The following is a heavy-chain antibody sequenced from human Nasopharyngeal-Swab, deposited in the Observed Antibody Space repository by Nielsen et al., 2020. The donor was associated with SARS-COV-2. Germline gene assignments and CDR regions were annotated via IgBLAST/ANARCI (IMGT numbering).Heavy chain of an antibody. CDR1: GFTVSSNY. CDR2: IYSGGNT. Sequence: GGSLRLSCAASGFTVSSNYMSWVRQAPGKGLEWVSVIYSGGNTNYADSVKGRLTISRDNSKNTLYLQMNSLRAEDTAVYYCARGAITMVRGVIGTNAFDIWGQGTMVTVSS. V-gene: IGHV3-53*01. J-gene: IGHJ3*02. D-gene: IGHD3-10*01. CDR3: ARGAITMVRGVIGTNAFDI.